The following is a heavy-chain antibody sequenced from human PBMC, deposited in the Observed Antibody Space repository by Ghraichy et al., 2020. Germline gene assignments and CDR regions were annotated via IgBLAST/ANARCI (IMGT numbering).Heavy chain of an antibody. CDR2: ISYDGSNK. D-gene: IGHD4-17*01. CDR1: GFTFSSSA. J-gene: IGHJ4*02. V-gene: IGHV3-30*04. CDR3: ARGDYGDYSHFDY. Sequence: LSLTCAASGFTFSSSAMHWVRQAPGKGLEWVAVISYDGSNKYYADSVKGRFTISRDISKNTLYLQMNSLRGEDTAVYYCARGDYGDYSHFDYWGQGTLVTVSS.